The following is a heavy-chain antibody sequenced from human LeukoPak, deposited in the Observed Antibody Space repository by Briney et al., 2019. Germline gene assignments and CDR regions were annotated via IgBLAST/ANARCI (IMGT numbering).Heavy chain of an antibody. CDR2: IRYDGSNK. CDR3: AKDVGATTWVDYYYMDV. CDR1: GFTFSSYG. Sequence: PGGSLRLSCAASGFTFSSYGMHWVRQAPGKGLEWVAFIRYDGSNKYYADSEKGRFTISRDNSKNTLYLQMNSLRAEDTAVYYCAKDVGATTWVDYYYMDVWGKGTTVTISS. D-gene: IGHD1-26*01. V-gene: IGHV3-30*02. J-gene: IGHJ6*03.